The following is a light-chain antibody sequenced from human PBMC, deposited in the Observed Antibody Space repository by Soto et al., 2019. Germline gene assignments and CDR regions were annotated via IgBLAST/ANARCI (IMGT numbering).Light chain of an antibody. CDR1: SSVVGSYNY. Sequence: QSVLTQPASVSGSPGQSITISCTGTSSVVGSYNYISWYQQHPGKAPKVMIYDVSNRPSGVSYRFSGSKSGNTASLTISGLQAEDEADYYCSSYTTSSTYVFGTGTKVTLL. CDR3: SSYTTSSTYV. CDR2: DVS. J-gene: IGLJ1*01. V-gene: IGLV2-14*01.